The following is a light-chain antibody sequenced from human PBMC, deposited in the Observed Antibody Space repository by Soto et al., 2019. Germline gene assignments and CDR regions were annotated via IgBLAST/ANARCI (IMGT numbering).Light chain of an antibody. CDR1: QSVSSY. CDR2: DAS. V-gene: IGKV3-11*01. CDR3: QQRGNWPLT. Sequence: EIVLTQSPATLSLSPGERATLSCRASQSVSSYFAWYQQKPGQAPKLLIYDASNMATGIPARFSGSGSGTGFTLTISSLEPEDFAVYYCQQRGNWPLTFGQGTKLEIK. J-gene: IGKJ1*01.